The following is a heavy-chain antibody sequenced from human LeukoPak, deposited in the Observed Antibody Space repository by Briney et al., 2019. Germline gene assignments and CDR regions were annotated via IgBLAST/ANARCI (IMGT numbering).Heavy chain of an antibody. CDR2: ISSSGSTI. J-gene: IGHJ5*02. V-gene: IGHV3-48*03. CDR3: AKQPYGSGSLNWFDP. Sequence: GGSLRLSCAASGFTFSSYEMNWVRQAPGKGLEWVSYISSSGSTIYYADSVKGRFTISRDNATNSLYLQMNSLRAEDTAVYYCAKQPYGSGSLNWFDPWGQGTLVTVSS. D-gene: IGHD3-10*01. CDR1: GFTFSSYE.